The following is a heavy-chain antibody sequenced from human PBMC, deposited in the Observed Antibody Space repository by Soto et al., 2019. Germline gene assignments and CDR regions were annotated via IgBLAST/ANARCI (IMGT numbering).Heavy chain of an antibody. D-gene: IGHD2-2*01. CDR2: IIPMFGTA. J-gene: IGHJ3*02. CDR1: GGTFSTYA. Sequence: QVQLVQSGAEVRKPGSSVKVSCKASGGTFSTYAISWVRQATGQGLEWMGGIIPMFGTAKYAQRFQGRFTITADGSTSTASMELTSLRSEDTALYVCARTQGAEFQLLYAFDIWGQGTMVTVSS. CDR3: ARTQGAEFQLLYAFDI. V-gene: IGHV1-69*01.